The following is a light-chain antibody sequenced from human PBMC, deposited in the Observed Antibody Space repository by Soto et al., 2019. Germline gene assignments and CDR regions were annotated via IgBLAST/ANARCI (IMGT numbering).Light chain of an antibody. Sequence: ENLLTQSPGTLSWSPGERDTLSCRASQSVSSSYLAWYQQKPGQAPRLLIYAASTRATGIPERFSGSGSGTDFTLTISRLEPEDFAVYYSQQYGRSITFGQGTRLEI. CDR1: QSVSSSY. J-gene: IGKJ5*01. CDR2: AAS. CDR3: QQYGRSIT. V-gene: IGKV3-20*01.